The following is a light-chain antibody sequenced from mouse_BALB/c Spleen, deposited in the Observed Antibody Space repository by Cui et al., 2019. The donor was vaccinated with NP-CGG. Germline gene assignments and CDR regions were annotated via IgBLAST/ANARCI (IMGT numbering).Light chain of an antibody. Sequence: AVVTQESAPTTSPGETVTLTCRSSTGAVTTTNYANWVQEKPDHLFTGLIGGTNNRSPGVPARFSGSLIGDKAALIITGAQTEDEAIYFCALWYSNHWVFGGGTKLTVL. CDR3: ALWYSNHWV. CDR2: GTN. J-gene: IGLJ1*01. V-gene: IGLV1*01. CDR1: TGAVTTTNY.